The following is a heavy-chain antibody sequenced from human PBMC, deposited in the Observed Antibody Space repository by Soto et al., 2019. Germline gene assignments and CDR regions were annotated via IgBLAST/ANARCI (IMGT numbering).Heavy chain of an antibody. V-gene: IGHV3-23*01. CDR2: ISGSGGST. CDR1: EFTFNSYA. D-gene: IGHD2-2*02. Sequence: LRLSCAASEFTFNSYAMSWVRQAPGKGLEWVSTISGSGGSTYYADSVKGRFTISRDSSKNTVLLQMNSLRAEDTAVYFCARALCSGSSCYKRGFDFWGQGTLVTVSS. CDR3: ARALCSGSSCYKRGFDF. J-gene: IGHJ4*02.